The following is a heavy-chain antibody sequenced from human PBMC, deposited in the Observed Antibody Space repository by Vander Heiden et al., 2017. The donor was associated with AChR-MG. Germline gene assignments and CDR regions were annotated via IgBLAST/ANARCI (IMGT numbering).Heavy chain of an antibody. D-gene: IGHD1-26*01. CDR2: ISGSGDT. J-gene: IGHJ6*03. V-gene: IGHV3-23*01. CDR1: GFSFSTDA. Sequence: EEQLLESGGNVVQPGVSLRRPCADSGFSFSTDAVTWVGRVPGTGPEWVASISGSGDTNYADSVRRRFTISRDKSKMTFNLLMNSLRGEDTALYYCAKAGKGQYMDVWVKGTTVAVSS. CDR3: AKAGKGQYMDV.